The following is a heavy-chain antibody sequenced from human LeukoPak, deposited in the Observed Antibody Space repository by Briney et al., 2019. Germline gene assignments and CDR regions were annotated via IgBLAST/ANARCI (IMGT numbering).Heavy chain of an antibody. V-gene: IGHV3-7*01. D-gene: IGHD6-19*01. CDR2: IKQDGSEK. CDR3: ARDAVVAVAGMYYFDS. Sequence: PGGSLRLSCAASGFTFSSYWMSWVRQAPGKGLEWVANIKQDGSEKYYVDSVKGRFTISRNNAKNSLYLQMNSLRAEDTAVYYCARDAVVAVAGMYYFDSWGQGTLVTVSS. J-gene: IGHJ4*02. CDR1: GFTFSSYW.